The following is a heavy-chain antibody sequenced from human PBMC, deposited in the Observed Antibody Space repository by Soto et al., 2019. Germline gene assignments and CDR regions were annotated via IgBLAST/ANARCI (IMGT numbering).Heavy chain of an antibody. CDR2: IYYSGST. Sequence: SETLSLTCTVSGGSISSYYWSWIRQPPGKGLEWIGYIYYSGSTNYNPSLKSRVTISVDTSKNQFSLKLSSVTAADTAVYYCARADYDSSGYYFGEFDYWGQGTLVTVSS. CDR1: GGSISSYY. CDR3: ARADYDSSGYYFGEFDY. V-gene: IGHV4-59*01. D-gene: IGHD3-22*01. J-gene: IGHJ4*02.